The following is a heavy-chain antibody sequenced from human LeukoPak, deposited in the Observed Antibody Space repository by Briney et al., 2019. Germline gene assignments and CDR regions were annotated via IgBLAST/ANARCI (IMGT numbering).Heavy chain of an antibody. J-gene: IGHJ6*04. D-gene: IGHD1-26*01. V-gene: IGHV3-30*04. CDR1: GFTFSSYA. Sequence: GGSLRLSCAASGFTFSSYAMHWVRQAPGKGLEWVAVISYDGSNKYYADSVKGRFTISRDNSKNTLYLQMNSLRAEDTAVYYCASGRYYYGMDVWGKGTTVTVSS. CDR3: ASGRYYYGMDV. CDR2: ISYDGSNK.